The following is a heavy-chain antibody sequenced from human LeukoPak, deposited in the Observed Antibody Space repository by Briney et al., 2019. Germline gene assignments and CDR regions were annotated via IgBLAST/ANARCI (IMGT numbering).Heavy chain of an antibody. V-gene: IGHV4-39*01. Sequence: SETLSLTCTVSGGSISSYYWSWIRQPPGKGLEWIGSIYYRGSTYYNPSLKSRVTISVDTSKNQLSLKLSSVTAADTAVYYCARLGIEYSSLSAGIYYFDYWGQGTLVTVSS. CDR3: ARLGIEYSSLSAGIYYFDY. CDR2: IYYRGST. D-gene: IGHD6-6*01. J-gene: IGHJ4*02. CDR1: GGSISSYY.